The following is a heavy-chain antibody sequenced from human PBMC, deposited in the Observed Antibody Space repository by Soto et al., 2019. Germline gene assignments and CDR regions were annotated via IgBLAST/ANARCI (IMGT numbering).Heavy chain of an antibody. J-gene: IGHJ4*02. Sequence: GASVKVSCKASGYTFTSYDINWVRQATGQGLEWMGWMNPNSGNTGYAQKFQGRVTMTRNTSISTAYMELSSLRSEDTAVYYCARVFLKDSIAVAVGEDDYWGQGTLVTVSS. CDR1: GYTFTSYD. V-gene: IGHV1-8*01. CDR2: MNPNSGNT. D-gene: IGHD6-19*01. CDR3: ARVFLKDSIAVAVGEDDY.